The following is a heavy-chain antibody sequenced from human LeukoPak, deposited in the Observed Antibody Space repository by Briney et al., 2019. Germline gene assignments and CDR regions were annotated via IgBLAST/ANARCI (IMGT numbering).Heavy chain of an antibody. Sequence: PGGSLRLSCAASGFSFRTYTVNWVRQAPGKGPEWVSSISYNGIYTYYADSVKGRFTISRDNAKNSLYLQMHSLTVEDTAMYYRAKDLGDPGDAWGQGTMVTVSS. J-gene: IGHJ3*01. V-gene: IGHV3-21*01. CDR1: GFSFRTYT. D-gene: IGHD2-21*02. CDR2: ISYNGIYT. CDR3: AKDLGDPGDA.